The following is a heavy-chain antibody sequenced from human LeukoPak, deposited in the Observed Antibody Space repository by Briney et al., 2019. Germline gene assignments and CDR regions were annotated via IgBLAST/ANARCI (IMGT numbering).Heavy chain of an antibody. CDR1: GGSISSSSYY. V-gene: IGHV4-39*07. Sequence: SETLSLTCTVSGGSISSSSYYWGWIRQPPGKGLEWIGSIYYSGSTYYNPSLKSRVTISVDTSKNQFSLKLSSVTAADTAVYYCARDRAVAGRYYFDYWGQGTLVTVSS. D-gene: IGHD6-19*01. CDR2: IYYSGST. J-gene: IGHJ4*02. CDR3: ARDRAVAGRYYFDY.